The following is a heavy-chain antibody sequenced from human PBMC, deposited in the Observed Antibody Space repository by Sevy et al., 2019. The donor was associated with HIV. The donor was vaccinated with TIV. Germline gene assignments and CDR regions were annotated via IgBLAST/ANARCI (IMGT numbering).Heavy chain of an antibody. CDR1: GDSVSTSSAT. V-gene: IGHV6-1*01. D-gene: IGHD1-7*01. J-gene: IGHJ6*02. Sequence: KQSQTLSLTCAISGDSVSTSSATWNWFRQSPSRGLEWLGRTYYRSKWYSDYEVSVKGRVTINPDTSKNQCSLHLESVTPEDTAVYFCARGDELNSYYYGMDVWGQGTTVTVSS. CDR2: TYYRSKWYS. CDR3: ARGDELNSYYYGMDV.